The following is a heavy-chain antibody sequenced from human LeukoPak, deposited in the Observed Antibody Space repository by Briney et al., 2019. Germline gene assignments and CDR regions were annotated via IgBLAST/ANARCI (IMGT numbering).Heavy chain of an antibody. CDR2: ISSSRSYI. V-gene: IGHV3-21*01. CDR1: GLTFSSYS. D-gene: IGHD4-17*01. Sequence: PGGCLRLSCAASGLTFSSYSMNWVRQAPGKGLEWVSSISSSRSYIYYAHSVKGRFTISRDNAKNSLYLQMNSLRAEDTAAYYCAITYYGDDRGFDYWGQGTLVTVSS. CDR3: AITYYGDDRGFDY. J-gene: IGHJ4*02.